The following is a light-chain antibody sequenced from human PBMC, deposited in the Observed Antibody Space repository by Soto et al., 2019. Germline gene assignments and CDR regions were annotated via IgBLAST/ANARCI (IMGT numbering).Light chain of an antibody. V-gene: IGLV1-51*01. J-gene: IGLJ1*01. CDR3: GTWNTTLGAGGV. CDR1: NSNIGNSY. Sequence: QSVLTQPPSVSAAPGQEVTISCSGSNSNIGNSYVSWYQQLPGTAPKLLIYDDNKRPSGIPDRFTGSKSATSATLGIAGLQPWDGAIYYCGTWNTTLGAGGVFGTGPKGTVL. CDR2: DDN.